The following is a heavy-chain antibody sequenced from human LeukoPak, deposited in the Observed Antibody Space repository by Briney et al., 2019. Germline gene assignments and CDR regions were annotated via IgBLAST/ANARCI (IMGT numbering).Heavy chain of an antibody. V-gene: IGHV3-66*01. Sequence: GGSLRLSRAASGFTVSSNYMSWVRQAPGKGLEWVSVIYSSGNTYYADSVKGRFTISRDNSKNTLYLQMNSLRDEDTAVYYCARVRVSVAGHDYWGQGTLVTVSS. CDR2: IYSSGNT. J-gene: IGHJ4*02. CDR3: ARVRVSVAGHDY. CDR1: GFTVSSNY. D-gene: IGHD6-19*01.